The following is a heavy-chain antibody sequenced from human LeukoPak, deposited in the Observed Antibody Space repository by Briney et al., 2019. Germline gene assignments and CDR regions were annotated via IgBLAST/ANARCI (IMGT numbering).Heavy chain of an antibody. CDR1: GFTFSSYW. CDR2: INSDGSST. Sequence: GGSLTLSCAASGFTFSSYWMHWVRPAPGQGLGWVSRINSDGSSTSYADSVKGRFTISRDNAKNTLYLQMNSLRAEDTSVCYCARYPFNCGGYWGQGTLVTVSS. J-gene: IGHJ4*02. V-gene: IGHV3-74*01. CDR3: ARYPFNCGGY. D-gene: IGHD2-21*01.